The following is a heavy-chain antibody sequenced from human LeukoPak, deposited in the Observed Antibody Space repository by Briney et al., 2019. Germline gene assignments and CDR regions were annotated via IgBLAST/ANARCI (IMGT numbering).Heavy chain of an antibody. Sequence: SETLSLTCTVSGGSISSYYWSWIRQPPGKGLEWIGYIYYSGSTNYNPSLKSRVTISVDTSKNQFSLKLSSVTAADTAVYYCARGGGGRLYPYYFDYWGQGTLVTVSS. CDR1: GGSISSYY. J-gene: IGHJ4*02. D-gene: IGHD3-16*02. V-gene: IGHV4-59*08. CDR2: IYYSGST. CDR3: ARGGGGRLYPYYFDY.